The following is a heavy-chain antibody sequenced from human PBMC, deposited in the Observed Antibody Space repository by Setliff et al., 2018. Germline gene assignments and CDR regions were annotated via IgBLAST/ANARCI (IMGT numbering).Heavy chain of an antibody. D-gene: IGHD3-10*01. CDR2: VYTTGST. Sequence: PSETLSLTCTVFGGSTGSYYWTWIRQSAGKGLEWIGRVYTTGSTAFNPSLNSRVTMSLDKSKNQFSLKLYSVTAADTAVYFCARVRITPYCMDVWGKGTTVTVSS. CDR1: GGSTGSYY. CDR3: ARVRITPYCMDV. V-gene: IGHV4-4*07. J-gene: IGHJ6*03.